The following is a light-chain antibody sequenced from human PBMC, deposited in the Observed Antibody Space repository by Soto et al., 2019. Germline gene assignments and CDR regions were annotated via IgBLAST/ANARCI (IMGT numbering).Light chain of an antibody. CDR3: HQYNSYLWT. Sequence: DIQMTQSPSTLSASVGAIVTITCVASKNINTWVAWYQQKPGKAPKLLIYDASSLESGVPSRVSGSGSGTEFTLTISRLQTDDFATYDCHQYNSYLWTFGQGTKVDIK. V-gene: IGKV1-5*01. J-gene: IGKJ1*01. CDR2: DAS. CDR1: KNINTW.